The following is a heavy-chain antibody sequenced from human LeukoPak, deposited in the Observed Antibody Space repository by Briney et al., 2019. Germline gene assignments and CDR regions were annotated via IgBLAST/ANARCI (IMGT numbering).Heavy chain of an antibody. J-gene: IGHJ4*02. V-gene: IGHV4-39*07. CDR3: AKGSGDSSAWFQLFDY. CDR1: GGSIGRSSYY. D-gene: IGHD6-19*01. CDR2: IYYSGST. Sequence: SETLSLTCTVSGGSIGRSSYYWGCIRQPPGKGLEWMGSIYYSGSTNYNPSLKSRVTISLDTSKNQFSLKLSSVTAADTAVYYCAKGSGDSSAWFQLFDYWGQGTLVTVSS.